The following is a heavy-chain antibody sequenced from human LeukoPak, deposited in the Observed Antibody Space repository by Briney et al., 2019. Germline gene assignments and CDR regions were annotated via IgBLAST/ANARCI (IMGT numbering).Heavy chain of an antibody. CDR1: GGSISSYY. CDR2: IYYSGST. V-gene: IGHV4-59*06. J-gene: IGHJ3*02. Sequence: SETLSLTCTVSGGSISSYYWSWIRQPPGKGLEWIGYIYYSGSTYYNPSLKSRVTISVDTSKNQFSLKLSSVTAADTAVYYCASAWRGYCSSTSCSDDAFDIWGQGTMVTVSS. D-gene: IGHD2-2*01. CDR3: ASAWRGYCSSTSCSDDAFDI.